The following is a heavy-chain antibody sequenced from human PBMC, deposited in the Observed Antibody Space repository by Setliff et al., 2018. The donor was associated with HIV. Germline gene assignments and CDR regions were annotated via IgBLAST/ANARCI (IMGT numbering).Heavy chain of an antibody. V-gene: IGHV3-7*01. CDR3: ARFRLYHYSNKVDY. J-gene: IGHJ4*02. CDR1: GFAFSDFS. CDR2: IKNDGSEK. Sequence: PGGSLRLSCAASGFAFSDFSMSWVRQAPGKGLEWVAKIKNDGSEKYYVDSVEGRFTISRDNAKNSLYLQMNSLRAEDTAVYYCARFRLYHYSNKVDYWGQGTLVTVSS. D-gene: IGHD4-4*01.